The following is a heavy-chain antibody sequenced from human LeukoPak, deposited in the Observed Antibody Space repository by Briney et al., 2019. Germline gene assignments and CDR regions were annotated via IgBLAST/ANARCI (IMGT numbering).Heavy chain of an antibody. Sequence: GGSLRLSCAASGFTISSYAMHWVRQAPGKGLEWVAVISYDGSNKYYADSVKGRFTISRDNSKNTLYLQMNSLRAEDTAVYYCARDTYYYGMDVWGQGATVTVSS. CDR2: ISYDGSNK. CDR3: ARDTYYYGMDV. CDR1: GFTISSYA. J-gene: IGHJ6*02. V-gene: IGHV3-30-3*01.